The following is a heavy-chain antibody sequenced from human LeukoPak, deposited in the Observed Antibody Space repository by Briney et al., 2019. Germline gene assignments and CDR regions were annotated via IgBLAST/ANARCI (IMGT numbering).Heavy chain of an antibody. J-gene: IGHJ4*02. Sequence: PGGSLRLSCAASGFTFSSYSMNWVRQAPGRGLEWVASIRQDGREKYYVDSVKDRFTISRDNAKNSLYLQMNSLRAEDTAVYYCARTPDIAQFDYWDQETLVTVSS. V-gene: IGHV3-7*05. CDR2: IRQDGREK. CDR1: GFTFSSYS. D-gene: IGHD5-12*01. CDR3: ARTPDIAQFDY.